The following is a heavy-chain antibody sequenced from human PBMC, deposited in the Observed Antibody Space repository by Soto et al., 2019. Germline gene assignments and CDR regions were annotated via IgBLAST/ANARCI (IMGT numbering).Heavy chain of an antibody. D-gene: IGHD4-17*01. CDR1: GGSISSYY. V-gene: IGHV4-59*01. CDR2: IYYSGST. CDR3: ARGPDYVVAFDI. Sequence: SETLSLTCTVSGGSISSYYWSWIRQPTGKGLEWIGYIYYSGSTNYNPSLKSRVTISVDTSKNQFSLKLSSVTAADTAVYYCARGPDYVVAFDIWGQGTMVTVSS. J-gene: IGHJ3*02.